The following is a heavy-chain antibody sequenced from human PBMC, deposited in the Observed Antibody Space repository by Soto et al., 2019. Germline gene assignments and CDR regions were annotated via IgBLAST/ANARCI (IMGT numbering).Heavy chain of an antibody. CDR1: GYPFTGYD. Sequence: QAPLVQSGAEVKKPGASVKVSCKASGYPFTGYDINWVRQATGQGLEWMGWMNPNSGNTGYAQNFQGRVTMTRDNSITTAYMELTSLMDDDSAVYYCAGEKVGTTGIDFWGQGTLVTVSS. V-gene: IGHV1-8*01. J-gene: IGHJ4*02. CDR2: MNPNSGNT. D-gene: IGHD1-26*01. CDR3: AGEKVGTTGIDF.